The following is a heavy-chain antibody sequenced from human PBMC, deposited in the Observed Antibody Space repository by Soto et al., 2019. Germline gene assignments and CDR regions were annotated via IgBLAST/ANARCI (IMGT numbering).Heavy chain of an antibody. CDR1: GDCFSSANFY. Sequence: PXASLSLTCTVCGDCFSSANFYWICIRQAPGKGLEWIGFIYFSGSTNYNPSLKSRVTMSLDTSKNQFSLKLRSVTPADTPVYFRARANSGRNWFDPCGQRTLVTVSS. CDR3: ARANSGRNWFDP. CDR2: IYFSGST. J-gene: IGHJ5*02. D-gene: IGHD6-19*01. V-gene: IGHV4-61*01.